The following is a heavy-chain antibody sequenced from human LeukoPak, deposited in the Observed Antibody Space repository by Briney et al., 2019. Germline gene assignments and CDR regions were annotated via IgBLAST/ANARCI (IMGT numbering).Heavy chain of an antibody. CDR1: GFTFSSYA. D-gene: IGHD2-15*01. V-gene: IGHV3-30*04. Sequence: GRSLRLSCAASGFTFSSYAIHWVRQAPGKGLEWVAVLSYDGGIKYYADSVKGRFTFSRDNSKNTLSLQMNSLRAEDTALYYCARSRYCSGGTCYSNYYYYYMDVWGKGTSVTVSS. CDR3: ARSRYCSGGTCYSNYYYYYMDV. J-gene: IGHJ6*03. CDR2: LSYDGGIK.